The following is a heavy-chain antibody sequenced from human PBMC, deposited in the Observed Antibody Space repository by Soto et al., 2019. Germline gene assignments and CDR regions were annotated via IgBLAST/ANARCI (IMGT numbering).Heavy chain of an antibody. D-gene: IGHD6-13*01. CDR2: IYYSGST. CDR3: ARGSIAAAGTFDP. V-gene: IGHV4-28*03. CDR1: GYSISSGNW. Sequence: SSETLSLTCAVSGYSISSGNWWGWIRQPPGKGLEWIGYIYYSGSTYYNPSLKSRVTMSVDTSKNQFSLKLSSVTAVDTAVYYCARGSIAAAGTFDPWGQGTLVTVSS. J-gene: IGHJ5*02.